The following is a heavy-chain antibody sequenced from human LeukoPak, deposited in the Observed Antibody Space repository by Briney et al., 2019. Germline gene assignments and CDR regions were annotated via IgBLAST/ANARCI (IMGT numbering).Heavy chain of an antibody. CDR3: AKEEWRTGYDY. CDR1: GFTFSSYS. D-gene: IGHD3/OR15-3a*01. V-gene: IGHV3-9*01. CDR2: ISWNSGSI. Sequence: GGSLRLSCAASGFTFSSYSMNWVRQAPGKGLEWVSGISWNSGSIGYADSVKGRFTISRDNAKNSLYLQMNSLRAEDTALYYCAKEEWRTGYDYWGQGTLVTVSS. J-gene: IGHJ4*02.